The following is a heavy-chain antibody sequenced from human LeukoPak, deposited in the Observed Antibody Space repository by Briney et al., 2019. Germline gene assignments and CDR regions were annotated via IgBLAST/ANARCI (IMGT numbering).Heavy chain of an antibody. CDR3: ARAYCSSTSCYAHFDY. J-gene: IGHJ4*02. D-gene: IGHD2-2*01. CDR2: INPNIGVT. V-gene: IGHV1-2*02. CDR1: GYIFTGYF. Sequence: ASVKVSCKASGYIFTGYFIHWVRQAPGQDLEWMGWINPNIGVTNYAQKFQGRVTMTTDTSTSTVYMELSSLRSEDTAVYYCARAYCSSTSCYAHFDYWGQGTLVTVSS.